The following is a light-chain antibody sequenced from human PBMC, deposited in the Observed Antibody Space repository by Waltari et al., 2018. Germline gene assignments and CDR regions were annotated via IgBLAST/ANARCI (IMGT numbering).Light chain of an antibody. CDR1: SSDVGCYNY. CDR3: SSYTSSSTV. Sequence: QSALTQAASVSGSPGQSINISCTGTSSDVGCYNYVSWYQQHPGKAPKLMIYDVSNRPSGVSNLFSGPKSGNTASLTISGLQAEDEADYYCSSYTSSSTVFGGGTKLTVL. CDR2: DVS. J-gene: IGLJ2*01. V-gene: IGLV2-14*03.